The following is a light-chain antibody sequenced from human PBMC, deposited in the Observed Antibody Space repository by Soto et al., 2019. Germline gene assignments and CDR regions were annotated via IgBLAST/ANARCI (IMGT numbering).Light chain of an antibody. J-gene: IGKJ1*01. V-gene: IGKV1-5*03. CDR2: DGS. CDR3: QQYTPSSRT. Sequence: DIELTQSPSTLSASVGDRVTITCRASQSISSWLAWYRQKQGEAPKLLIYDGSTLERGVPSRFSGSGSATDFTLNILSLQPDDFATFYCQQYTPSSRTFGPGTKVEVK. CDR1: QSISSW.